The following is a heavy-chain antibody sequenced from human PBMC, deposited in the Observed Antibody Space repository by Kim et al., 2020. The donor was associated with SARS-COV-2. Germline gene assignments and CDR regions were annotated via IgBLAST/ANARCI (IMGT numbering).Heavy chain of an antibody. V-gene: IGHV3-7*01. Sequence: GGSLRLSCAASGFTFTTYGMTWVRQAPGKGLEWVANLNQDGGGRNYVDSVKGRFTISRDNAKNSLYLQMNNVRAEDTALYYCARWSFRMYVWGQGTTVLVSS. D-gene: IGHD3-16*02. CDR2: LNQDGGGR. CDR3: ARWSFRMYV. J-gene: IGHJ6*02. CDR1: GFTFTTYG.